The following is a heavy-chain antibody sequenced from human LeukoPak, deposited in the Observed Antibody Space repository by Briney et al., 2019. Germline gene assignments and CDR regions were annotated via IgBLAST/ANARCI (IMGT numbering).Heavy chain of an antibody. CDR3: AKSEGYSGYELFDY. CDR2: ISGSGGST. D-gene: IGHD5-12*01. J-gene: IGHJ4*02. Sequence: GGSLRLSCAASGFTFSSYGMHWVRQAPGKGLEWVSAISGSGGSTYYADSVKGRFTISRDNSKNTLYLQMNSLRAEDTAVYYCAKSEGYSGYELFDYWGQGTLVTVSS. CDR1: GFTFSSYG. V-gene: IGHV3-23*01.